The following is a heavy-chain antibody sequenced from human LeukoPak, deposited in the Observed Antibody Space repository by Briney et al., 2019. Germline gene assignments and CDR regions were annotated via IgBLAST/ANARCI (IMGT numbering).Heavy chain of an antibody. CDR3: ARDGSGSSGWYNFDY. Sequence: SETLSLTCTVSGGSISSYYWSWIRQPPGRGLEWIGYIYYSGSTNYNPSLKSRVTISVDTSKNQFSLKLSSVTAADTAVYYCARDGSGSSGWYNFDYWGQGTLVTVSS. CDR1: GGSISSYY. D-gene: IGHD6-19*01. CDR2: IYYSGST. V-gene: IGHV4-59*01. J-gene: IGHJ4*02.